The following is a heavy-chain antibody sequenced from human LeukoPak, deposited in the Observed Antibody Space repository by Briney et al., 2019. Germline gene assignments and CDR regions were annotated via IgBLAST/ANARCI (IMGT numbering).Heavy chain of an antibody. CDR3: ARDMTDWWFDP. D-gene: IGHD3-9*01. Sequence: SQTLSLTCTVSGGSISSGGCYWSWIRQHPGKGLEWIGYIYYSGSTHYNPSLKSRVTISVDTSKNQFSLKLSSVTAADTAVYYCARDMTDWWFDPWGQGTLVTVSS. CDR2: IYYSGST. J-gene: IGHJ5*02. V-gene: IGHV4-31*03. CDR1: GGSISSGGCY.